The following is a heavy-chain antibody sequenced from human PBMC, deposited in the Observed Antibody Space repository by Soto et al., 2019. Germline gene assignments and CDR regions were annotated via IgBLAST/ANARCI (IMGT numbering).Heavy chain of an antibody. V-gene: IGHV3-23*01. J-gene: IGHJ4*02. CDR3: AKGEYYDSSGYYYPYLDY. CDR2: ISGSGGST. Sequence: LRLSCAASGFTFSSYAMSWVRQAPGKGLEWVSAISGSGGSTYYADSVKGRFTISRDNSKNTLYLQMNSLRAEDTAVYYCAKGEYYDSSGYYYPYLDYWGQGTLVAVSS. D-gene: IGHD3-22*01. CDR1: GFTFSSYA.